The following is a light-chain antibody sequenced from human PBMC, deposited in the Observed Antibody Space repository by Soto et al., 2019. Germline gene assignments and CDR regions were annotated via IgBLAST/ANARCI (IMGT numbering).Light chain of an antibody. J-gene: IGKJ5*01. V-gene: IGKV3-11*01. CDR1: QSVSRY. CDR2: DAS. Sequence: EIVLTQSPATLSLSPGERATLSCRASQSVSRYLAWYQQKPGQAPRLLIYDASNRATGIPARFSGSGSGADFTLTINRLEPEDFAVYYCQQYGDSPLTFGQGTRLEIK. CDR3: QQYGDSPLT.